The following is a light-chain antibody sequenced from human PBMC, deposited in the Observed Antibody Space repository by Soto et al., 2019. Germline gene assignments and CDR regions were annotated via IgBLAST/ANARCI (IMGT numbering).Light chain of an antibody. J-gene: IGKJ1*01. CDR1: QSVLYSSNNKNY. V-gene: IGKV4-1*01. Sequence: DIVMTQSPDSLAVSLGERATINCKSSQSVLYSSNNKNYLAWYQQKPGQPPKLLIYWASTRESGVPDRFSGSGSGTDFTLSIISLQAEDVAVYYCQQYYSTPWTFGQGTKVGIK. CDR2: WAS. CDR3: QQYYSTPWT.